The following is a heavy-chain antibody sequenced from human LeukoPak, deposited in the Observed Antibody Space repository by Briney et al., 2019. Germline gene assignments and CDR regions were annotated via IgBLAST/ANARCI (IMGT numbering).Heavy chain of an antibody. J-gene: IGHJ4*02. CDR1: GFTFSSYG. Sequence: GGSLRLSCAASGFTFSSYGMHWVRQAPGKGLEWVAFIRYDGSNKYYADSVKGRFTISRDNSKNTLYLQMNSLRAEDTAVYYCAKDHWGIWFGKLIADYWGQGPLVTVSS. V-gene: IGHV3-30*02. CDR3: AKDHWGIWFGKLIADY. D-gene: IGHD3-10*01. CDR2: IRYDGSNK.